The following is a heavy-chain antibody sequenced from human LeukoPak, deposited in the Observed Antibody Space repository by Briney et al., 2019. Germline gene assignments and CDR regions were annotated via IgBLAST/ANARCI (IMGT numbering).Heavy chain of an antibody. CDR2: IYYSGST. CDR3: ARTRGGYYDFWSGFPMDV. CDR1: GGSVSSYY. V-gene: IGHV4-59*02. Sequence: PSETLSLTCTVSGGSVSSYYWSWIRQPPGKGLEWIGYIYYSGSTNYNPSLKSRVTISVDTSKNQFSLKLSSVTAADTAVYYCARTRGGYYDFWSGFPMDVWGKGTTVTVSS. D-gene: IGHD3-3*01. J-gene: IGHJ6*03.